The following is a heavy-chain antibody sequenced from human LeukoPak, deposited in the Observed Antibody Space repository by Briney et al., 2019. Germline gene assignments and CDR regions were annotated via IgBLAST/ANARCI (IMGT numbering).Heavy chain of an antibody. CDR1: GFTFSSYG. CDR2: IWYDGSNK. V-gene: IGHV3-33*06. CDR3: AKGGSSSWYLSGYYYYMDV. Sequence: GGSLRLSCAASGFTFSSYGMHWVRQAPGKGLEWVAVIWYDGSNKYYADSVKGRFTISRDNSKNTLYLQMNSLRAEDTAVYYCAKGGSSSWYLSGYYYYMDVWGKGTTVTVSS. J-gene: IGHJ6*03. D-gene: IGHD6-13*01.